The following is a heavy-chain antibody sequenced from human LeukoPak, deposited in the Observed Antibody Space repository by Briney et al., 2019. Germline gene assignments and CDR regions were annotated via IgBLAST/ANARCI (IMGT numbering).Heavy chain of an antibody. CDR3: ARDFSAAFDI. CDR2: IYDSGTT. CDR1: GGSFGNYY. D-gene: IGHD3-9*01. J-gene: IGHJ4*02. Sequence: SETLSLTCTVSGGSFGNYYWSWIRQPPGKGLEWIGYIYDSGTTNYNPSLKSRVTISVDTATNQFSLKLRSVTAADTAVYYCARDFSAAFDIWGQGTLVTVSS. V-gene: IGHV4-59*01.